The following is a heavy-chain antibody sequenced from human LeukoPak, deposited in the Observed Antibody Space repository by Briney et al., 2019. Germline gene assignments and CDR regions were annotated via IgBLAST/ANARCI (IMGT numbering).Heavy chain of an antibody. Sequence: PSETLSLTCAVYGGSFSGYYWNWIRQHPGRGLEWIGEINHRGSTTYNPSLESRVTISVDTSKNQFSLRLSSVTAADTAVYYCARRLLYFGDPDYWGQGTLVTVSS. CDR3: ARRLLYFGDPDY. CDR2: INHRGST. D-gene: IGHD3-10*01. J-gene: IGHJ4*02. CDR1: GGSFSGYY. V-gene: IGHV4-34*01.